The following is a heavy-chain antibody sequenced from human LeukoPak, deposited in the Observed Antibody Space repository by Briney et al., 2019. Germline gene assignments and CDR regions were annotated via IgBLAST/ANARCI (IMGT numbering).Heavy chain of an antibody. Sequence: GRSLRLSCAASGFTFSSYGMHWVRQAPGKGLEWVAVISYDGSNKYYADSVKGRFTISRDNSKNTLYLQMNSLRAEDTAVYYCAKSSKWLVLHYWGQGTLVTVSS. CDR1: GFTFSSYG. CDR2: ISYDGSNK. J-gene: IGHJ4*02. D-gene: IGHD6-19*01. CDR3: AKSSKWLVLHY. V-gene: IGHV3-30*18.